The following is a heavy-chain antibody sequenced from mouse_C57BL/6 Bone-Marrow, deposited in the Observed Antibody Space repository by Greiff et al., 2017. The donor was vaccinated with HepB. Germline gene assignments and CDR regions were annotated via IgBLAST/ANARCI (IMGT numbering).Heavy chain of an antibody. V-gene: IGHV5-4*01. J-gene: IGHJ1*03. CDR3: ARDTRLWLRRDWYFDV. CDR1: GFTFSSYA. D-gene: IGHD2-2*01. Sequence: VQLKESGGGLVKPGGSLKLSCAASGFTFSSYAMSWVRQTPEKRLEWVATISDGGSYTYYPDNVKGRFTISRDNAKNNLYLQMSHLKSEDTAMYYCARDTRLWLRRDWYFDVWGTGTTVTVSS. CDR2: ISDGGSYT.